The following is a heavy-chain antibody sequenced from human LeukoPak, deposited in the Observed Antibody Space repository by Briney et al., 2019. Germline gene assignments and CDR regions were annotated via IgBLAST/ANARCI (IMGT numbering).Heavy chain of an antibody. J-gene: IGHJ4*02. CDR2: IIPIFGTA. V-gene: IGHV1-69*13. D-gene: IGHD2-15*01. CDR1: GGTFSSYA. Sequence: SVKVSCKASGGTFSSYAISWVRQAPGQGLEWMGGIIPIFGTANYAQKFQGRVTITADESTSTAYMELSSLRSEDTAVYYCASETMAVVVVAATPVWFSWGQGTLVTVSS. CDR3: ASETMAVVVVAATPVWFS.